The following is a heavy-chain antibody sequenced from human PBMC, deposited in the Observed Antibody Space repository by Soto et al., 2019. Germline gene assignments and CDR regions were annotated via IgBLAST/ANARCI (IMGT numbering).Heavy chain of an antibody. CDR2: IVVGSGNT. CDR3: AAGQLLWFGEFPDAFDI. V-gene: IGHV1-58*02. Sequence: QMQLVQSGPEVKKPGTSVKVSCKASGFTFTSSAMQWVRQDRGQRLEWIGWIVVGSGNTNYAQKFQERVTITRDMSTSSAYMELSSLRSEDTAVYYCAAGQLLWFGEFPDAFDIWGQGTMVTVSS. D-gene: IGHD3-10*01. CDR1: GFTFTSSA. J-gene: IGHJ3*02.